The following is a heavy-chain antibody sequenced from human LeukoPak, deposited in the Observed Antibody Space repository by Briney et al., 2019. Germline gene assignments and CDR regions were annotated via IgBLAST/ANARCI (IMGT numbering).Heavy chain of an antibody. J-gene: IGHJ4*02. V-gene: IGHV1-46*01. CDR2: IKPSGGST. CDR3: AREGYSGYDHDY. D-gene: IGHD5-12*01. CDR1: GYTFTSYY. Sequence: ASVKVSCKASGYTFTSYYMHWVRQAPGQGLEWMGIIKPSGGSTSYAQKFQGRVTMTRDTSTSTVYMELSSLRSEDTAVYYCAREGYSGYDHDYWGQGTLVTVSS.